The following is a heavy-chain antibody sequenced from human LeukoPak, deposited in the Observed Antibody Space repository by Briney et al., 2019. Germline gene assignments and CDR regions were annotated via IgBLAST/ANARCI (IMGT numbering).Heavy chain of an antibody. J-gene: IGHJ3*02. Sequence: PSETLSLTCTVSGGSISSGGYYWSWIRQPPGKGLEWIGYIYHSGSTYYNPSLKSRVTISVDTSKNQFSLKLSSVTAADTAVYYCARALGAIYDSRRPSRDDAFDIWGQGTMVTVSS. CDR3: ARALGAIYDSRRPSRDDAFDI. V-gene: IGHV4-30-2*01. CDR2: IYHSGST. CDR1: GGSISSGGYY. D-gene: IGHD3-22*01.